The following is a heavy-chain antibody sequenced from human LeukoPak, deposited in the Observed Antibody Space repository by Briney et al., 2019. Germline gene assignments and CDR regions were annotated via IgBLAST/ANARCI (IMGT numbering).Heavy chain of an antibody. V-gene: IGHV4-31*03. CDR2: IYYSGST. Sequence: SRTLSLTCTVSGGSISSGGYYWSWIRQHPGKGLEWIGYIYYSGSTYYNPSLKSRVTISVDTSKNQFSLKLSSVTAADTAVYYCAREMATRTFDYWGQGTLVTVSS. CDR1: GGSISSGGYY. CDR3: AREMATRTFDY. J-gene: IGHJ4*02. D-gene: IGHD5-24*01.